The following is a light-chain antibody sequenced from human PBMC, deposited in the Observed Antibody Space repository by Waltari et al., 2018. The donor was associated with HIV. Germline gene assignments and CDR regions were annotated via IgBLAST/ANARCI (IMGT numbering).Light chain of an antibody. CDR3: SSYAATTTIV. CDR1: NSHIGSYDY. CDR2: EVT. J-gene: IGLJ3*02. V-gene: IGLV2-14*01. Sequence: QSVLTQPASVSGSPGQSITISCTGTNSHIGSYDYVSWYQQHPGKAPKLLIYEVTIRSPGISYRFSGSKSGNTASMTISGLQAEDEAHYYCSSYAATTTIVFGGGTRLTVL.